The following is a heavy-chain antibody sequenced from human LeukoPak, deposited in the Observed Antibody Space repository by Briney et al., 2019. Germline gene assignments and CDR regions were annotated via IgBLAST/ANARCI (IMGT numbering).Heavy chain of an antibody. CDR1: GGSISSYY. J-gene: IGHJ6*03. CDR2: IYYSGST. Sequence: SETLSLTCTVSGGSISSYYWSWIRQPPGKGLEWIGYIYYSGSTNYNPSLKSRVTISVDTSKNQFSLKLSSVTAADTAVYYCARSITNYYYYYMDVWGKGTTVTISS. V-gene: IGHV4-59*01. D-gene: IGHD3-3*01. CDR3: ARSITNYYYYYMDV.